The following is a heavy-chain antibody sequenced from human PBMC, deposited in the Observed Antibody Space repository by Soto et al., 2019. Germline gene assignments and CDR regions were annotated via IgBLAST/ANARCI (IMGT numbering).Heavy chain of an antibody. CDR1: GGSISSYY. Sequence: QVQLQESGPGLVKPSETLSLTCTVSGGSISSYYWSWIRQPPGKGLEWIGYIYYSGSTNYNPSLKGRVTISADPSTNQFSLPLSSVTAADTAVYYCARTLCGWGIWFDPWGQGTLVTVSS. D-gene: IGHD3-16*01. CDR2: IYYSGST. CDR3: ARTLCGWGIWFDP. V-gene: IGHV4-59*01. J-gene: IGHJ5*02.